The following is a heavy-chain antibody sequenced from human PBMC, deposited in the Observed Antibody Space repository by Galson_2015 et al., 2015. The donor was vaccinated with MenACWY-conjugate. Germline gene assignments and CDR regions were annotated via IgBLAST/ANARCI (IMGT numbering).Heavy chain of an antibody. CDR2: ISSAGGYI. D-gene: IGHD3-10*01. CDR3: VRDYNTGIAGYH. J-gene: IGHJ5*02. Sequence: SLRLSCAASGFTFNIFPMNWVRQAPGKGLEWISSISSAGGYIYYGDSVKGRFIISRDNAKNSLYLQMNSLRAEDTAMYYCVRDYNTGIAGYHWGQGAQVIGSS. CDR1: GFTFNIFP. V-gene: IGHV3-21*01.